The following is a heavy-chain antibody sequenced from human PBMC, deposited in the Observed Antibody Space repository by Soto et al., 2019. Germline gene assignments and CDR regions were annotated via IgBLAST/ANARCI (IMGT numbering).Heavy chain of an antibody. CDR1: GYAFTMFY. CDR3: ARDMAAADKWEGRFWFDT. D-gene: IGHD6-25*01. V-gene: IGHV1-46*01. J-gene: IGHJ5*02. Sequence: VQLVQSCAEVRETGASVMLSCKTSGYAFTMFYMSWVRQAPRQGLEWMGTINAEGGRTTYAQNFQGRLTMTSDTSTGTISMELSSLKSDDTAVYYCARDMAAADKWEGRFWFDTWGQGALVTVSS. CDR2: INAEGGRT.